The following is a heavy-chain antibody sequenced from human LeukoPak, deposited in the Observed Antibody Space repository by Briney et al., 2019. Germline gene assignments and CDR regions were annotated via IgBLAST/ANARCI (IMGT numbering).Heavy chain of an antibody. CDR2: LYRSGST. J-gene: IGHJ4*02. V-gene: IGHV4-38-2*02. CDR3: ARDSRIAVAGFYYFDY. Sequence: SETLSLTCTVSGYSISSDYYWGWIRQPPGKGLEWIGSLYRSGSTYYNPSLKSRVTISLDTSKNQFSLKLSSVTAADTAVYYCARDSRIAVAGFYYFDYWGQGTLVTVSS. CDR1: GYSISSDYY. D-gene: IGHD6-19*01.